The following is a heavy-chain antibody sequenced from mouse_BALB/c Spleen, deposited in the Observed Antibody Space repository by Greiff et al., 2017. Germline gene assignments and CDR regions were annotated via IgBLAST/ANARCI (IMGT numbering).Heavy chain of an antibody. Sequence: EVKLVESGGDLVKPGGSLKLSCAASGFTFSSYGMSWVRQTPDKRLEWVATISSGGSYTYYPDSVKGRFTISRDNAKNTLYLQMSSLKSEDTAMYYCARHGSGLFDYWGQGTTLTVSS. CDR1: GFTFSSYG. D-gene: IGHD1-1*01. V-gene: IGHV5-6*02. CDR3: ARHGSGLFDY. J-gene: IGHJ2*01. CDR2: ISSGGSYT.